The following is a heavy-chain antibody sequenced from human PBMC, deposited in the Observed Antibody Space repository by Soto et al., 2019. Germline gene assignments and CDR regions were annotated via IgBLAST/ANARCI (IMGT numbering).Heavy chain of an antibody. J-gene: IGHJ4*02. Sequence: QMTLKESGPTLVKPTQTLTLTCTYSGFSLRTTGVGVGWIRQPPGKALEWLGIIYWDDDKRYSPSLKSRLTLTSDISKSQVVLTMINMDPVDTGTYYCAHSWGLPFDYWGQGTLVIVSS. V-gene: IGHV2-5*02. CDR3: AHSWGLPFDY. CDR2: IYWDDDK. CDR1: GFSLRTTGVG. D-gene: IGHD3-16*01.